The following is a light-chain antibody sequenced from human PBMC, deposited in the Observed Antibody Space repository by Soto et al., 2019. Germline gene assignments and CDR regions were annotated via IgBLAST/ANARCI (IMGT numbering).Light chain of an antibody. J-gene: IGKJ4*01. CDR1: QSISRN. CDR2: AAS. Sequence: IMLTQSPATLSVSPGERATLSCRASQSISRNLAWYQQKPGQAPRLLIYAASTRATGLPARFSGSGSGTDFTLTISSLEPEDFAVYYCQQRSNWPPLTFGGGTKVDI. CDR3: QQRSNWPPLT. V-gene: IGKV3-11*01.